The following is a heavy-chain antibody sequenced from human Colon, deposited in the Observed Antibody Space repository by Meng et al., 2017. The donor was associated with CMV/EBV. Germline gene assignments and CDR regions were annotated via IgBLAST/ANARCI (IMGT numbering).Heavy chain of an antibody. Sequence: LSCAASGFTFGNSAMPWVRQAQGTVLEWLSTISFDSADTWYADSVKGRLAISRDNSKNTLYLQINDLGAEDTAVYYCAREFYYRFDYWGQGTLVTVSS. J-gene: IGHJ4*02. V-gene: IGHV3-23*01. CDR1: GFTFGNSA. CDR2: ISFDSADT. D-gene: IGHD3-22*01. CDR3: AREFYYRFDY.